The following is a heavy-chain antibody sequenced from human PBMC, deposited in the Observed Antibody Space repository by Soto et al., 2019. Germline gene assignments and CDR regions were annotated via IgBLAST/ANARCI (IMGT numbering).Heavy chain of an antibody. Sequence: GGSLRLSCAVSGFTFDDSAMHWVRQAPEKGLEWVSGINWKSDIGYADSVKGRFTISRDNAENSLDLQMNSLRAEDTALYYCAISQDRRGRTTFIYWGQGTQVTVSS. V-gene: IGHV3-9*01. J-gene: IGHJ4*02. CDR3: AISQDRRGRTTFIY. D-gene: IGHD3-16*01. CDR2: INWKSDI. CDR1: GFTFDDSA.